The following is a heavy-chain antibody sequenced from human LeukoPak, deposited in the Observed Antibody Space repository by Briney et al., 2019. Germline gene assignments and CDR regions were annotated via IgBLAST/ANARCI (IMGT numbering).Heavy chain of an antibody. V-gene: IGHV5-51*01. D-gene: IGHD3-3*01. CDR3: ARRKPWSGYYSDFDY. J-gene: IGHJ4*02. CDR2: VYPGDSDT. CDR1: GYSFAKYW. Sequence: GESLKISCKSSGYSFAKYWIAWVRQMPGKGLEWMGIVYPGDSDTRYSPSFQGQVTISSDKSISTAYLQWSSLKASDTAMYYCARRKPWSGYYSDFDYWGQGTLVSVSS.